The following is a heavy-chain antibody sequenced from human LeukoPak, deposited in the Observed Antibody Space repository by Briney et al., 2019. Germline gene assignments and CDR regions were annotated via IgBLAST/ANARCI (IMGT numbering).Heavy chain of an antibody. CDR1: GFTFSAFS. V-gene: IGHV3-21*06. Sequence: GGSLRLSCVASGFTFSAFSMNWVRQAPGKGLEWVSSISGTVGYTHDADSLQGRFTIPRDNAKNSLYLQMNSLRAEDTAIYYCARLRNYYGSGSWGFMDVWGKGTTVTISS. CDR3: ARLRNYYGSGSWGFMDV. J-gene: IGHJ6*03. CDR2: ISGTVGYT. D-gene: IGHD3-10*01.